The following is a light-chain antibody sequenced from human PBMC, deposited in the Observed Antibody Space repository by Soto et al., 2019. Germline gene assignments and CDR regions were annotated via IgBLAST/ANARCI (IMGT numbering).Light chain of an antibody. V-gene: IGLV2-14*01. J-gene: IGLJ1*01. Sequence: QSVLTQPASVSGSPGQSITISCTGASSDVGDYNYVSWYQQHPGKAPKLMIYDVSTRPSGVSNRFSGSKSGNTASLTISGLQAENEADYYCSSYTGSSPPLVFGPGPKVPAL. CDR2: DVS. CDR1: SSDVGDYNY. CDR3: SSYTGSSPPLV.